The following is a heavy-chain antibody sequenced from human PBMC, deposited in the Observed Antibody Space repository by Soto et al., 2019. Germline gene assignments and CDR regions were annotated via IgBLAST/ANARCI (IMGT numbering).Heavy chain of an antibody. V-gene: IGHV3-23*01. CDR3: AKYFNTGTSYTYDS. J-gene: IGHJ4*02. CDR2: ILGTGDRV. CDR1: GFTFNTYG. Sequence: PGGSLRLSCATSGFTFNTYGMAWVRQAPGKGLAWVSAILGTGDRVSYVDSVKGRFTISRDNSKNTLYLQMNSLRADDTAIYYCAKYFNTGTSYTYDSWGQGTLVTVSS. D-gene: IGHD1-7*01.